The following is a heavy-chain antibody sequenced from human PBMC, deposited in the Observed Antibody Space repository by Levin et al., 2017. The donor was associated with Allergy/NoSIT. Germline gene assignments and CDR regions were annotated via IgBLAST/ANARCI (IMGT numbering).Heavy chain of an antibody. V-gene: IGHV4-39*01. D-gene: IGHD6-19*01. CDR1: GGSISSSSYY. CDR3: ARATGGWYQQYDFDY. CDR2: IYYSGST. Sequence: PSETLSLTCTVSGGSISSSSYYWGWIRQPPGKGLEWIGSIYYSGSTYYNPSLKSRVTISVDTSKNQFSLKLSSVTAADTAVYYCARATGGWYQQYDFDYWGQGTLVTVSS. J-gene: IGHJ4*02.